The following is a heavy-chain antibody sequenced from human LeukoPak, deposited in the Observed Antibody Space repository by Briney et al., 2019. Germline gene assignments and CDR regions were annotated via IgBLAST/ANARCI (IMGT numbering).Heavy chain of an antibody. V-gene: IGHV3-48*03. D-gene: IGHD6-13*01. CDR3: ARGIAAAGATYYYYMDA. CDR1: GFTFSSYE. CDR2: ISSSGSTI. Sequence: GGSLRLSCAASGFTFSSYEMNWVRQAPGKGLEWVSYISSSGSTIYYADSVKGRFTISRDNAKNSLYLQMNSLRAEDTAVYYCARGIAAAGATYYYYMDAWGKGTTVTVSS. J-gene: IGHJ6*03.